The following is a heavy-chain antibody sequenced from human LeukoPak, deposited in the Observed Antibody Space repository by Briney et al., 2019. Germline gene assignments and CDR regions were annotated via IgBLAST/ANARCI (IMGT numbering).Heavy chain of an antibody. CDR2: ISGDGGST. Sequence: PGGSLRLSCAASGSTFDDYAMHWVRQAPGKGLEWVSLISGDGGSTYYADSVKGRLTISRDNSKNSLYLQMNSLRTEDTALYYCAKDIQLWRDFDYWGQGTLVTVSS. V-gene: IGHV3-43*02. D-gene: IGHD5-18*01. CDR1: GSTFDDYA. J-gene: IGHJ4*02. CDR3: AKDIQLWRDFDY.